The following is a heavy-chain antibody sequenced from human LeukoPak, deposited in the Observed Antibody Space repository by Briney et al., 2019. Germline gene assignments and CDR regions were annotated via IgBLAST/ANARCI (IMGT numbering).Heavy chain of an antibody. V-gene: IGHV3-21*01. CDR2: ISQSSSYT. Sequence: GGSLRLSCAASGFTVSSNCMSWVRQAPGKGLEWVSYISQSSSYTYYADSVEGRFTISRDNAKNSLYLQMNSLRAEDTAVYYCARGHYGLDVWGQGTTVTVSS. J-gene: IGHJ6*02. CDR1: GFTVSSNC. CDR3: ARGHYGLDV.